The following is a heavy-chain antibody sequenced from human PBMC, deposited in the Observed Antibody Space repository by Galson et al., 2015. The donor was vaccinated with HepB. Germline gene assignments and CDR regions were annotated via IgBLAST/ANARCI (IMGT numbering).Heavy chain of an antibody. V-gene: IGHV1-69*13. D-gene: IGHD2-2*02. CDR2: IIPIFGTA. CDR3: ARAPYGIVVVPAAIHSSLVYVDY. Sequence: SVKVSCKASGGTFSSYAISWVRQAPGQGLEWMGGIIPIFGTANYAQKFQGRVTITADESTSTAYMELSSLGSEDTAVYYCARAPYGIVVVPAAIHSSLVYVDYWGQGTLVTVSS. CDR1: GGTFSSYA. J-gene: IGHJ4*02.